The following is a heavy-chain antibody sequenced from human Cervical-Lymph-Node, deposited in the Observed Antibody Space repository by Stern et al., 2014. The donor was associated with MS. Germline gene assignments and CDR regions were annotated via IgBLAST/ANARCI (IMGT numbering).Heavy chain of an antibody. J-gene: IGHJ4*02. D-gene: IGHD5-12*01. CDR2: IYPGDSDT. Sequence: VKLEQSGAEVRKPGESLKISCKTSGYSFTNYWIAWVRQLPGKGLEMMGVIYPGDSDTKYSPSSQVRVTIAADKSITTAYLHGDSLEASDTAMYYCARGSGYSTYWGQGTLVTVSS. V-gene: IGHV5-51*01. CDR1: GYSFTNYW. CDR3: ARGSGYSTY.